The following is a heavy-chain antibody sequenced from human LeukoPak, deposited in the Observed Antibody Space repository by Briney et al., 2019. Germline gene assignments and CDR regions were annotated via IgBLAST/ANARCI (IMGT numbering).Heavy chain of an antibody. CDR3: ARDYYYGSGSYCDY. V-gene: IGHV1-8*03. CDR2: MNPNSGNT. CDR1: GYTFTSYD. J-gene: IGHJ4*02. Sequence: ASVKVSCKASGYTFTSYDINWVRQATGQGLEWMGWMNPNSGNTGYAQKFQGRVTITRNTSISTAYMELSSLRSEDTAVYYCARDYYYGSGSYCDYWGQGTLVTVSS. D-gene: IGHD3-10*01.